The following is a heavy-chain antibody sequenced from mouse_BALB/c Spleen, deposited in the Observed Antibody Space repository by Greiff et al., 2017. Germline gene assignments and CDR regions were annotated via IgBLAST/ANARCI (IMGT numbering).Heavy chain of an antibody. V-gene: IGHV5-6-5*01. D-gene: IGHD1-2*01. Sequence: EVKVVESGGGLVKPGGSLKLSCAASGFTFSSYAMSWVRQTPEKRLEWVASISSGGSTYYPDSVKGRFTISRDNARNILYLQMSSLRSEDTAMYYCARGSARDYFDYWGQGTTLTVSS. CDR3: ARGSARDYFDY. CDR1: GFTFSSYA. J-gene: IGHJ2*01. CDR2: ISSGGST.